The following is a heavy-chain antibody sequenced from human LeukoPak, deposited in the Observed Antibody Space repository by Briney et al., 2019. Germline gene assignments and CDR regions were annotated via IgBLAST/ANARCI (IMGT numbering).Heavy chain of an antibody. CDR2: IYSGGST. D-gene: IGHD3-16*02. Sequence: GGSLRLSCAASGFTVSSNYMSWVRQAPGKGLEWVSVIYSGGSTYYADSVKGRFTISRDNSKNTLYLQMNSLRAEDTAVYYCGRGLKGELSFDYWGQGTLVTVSS. V-gene: IGHV3-66*02. J-gene: IGHJ4*02. CDR3: GRGLKGELSFDY. CDR1: GFTVSSNY.